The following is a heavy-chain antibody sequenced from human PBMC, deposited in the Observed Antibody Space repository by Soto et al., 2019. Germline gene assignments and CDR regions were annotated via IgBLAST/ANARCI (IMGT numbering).Heavy chain of an antibody. D-gene: IGHD3-22*01. CDR1: GFTFSSYL. J-gene: IGHJ4*02. CDR2: INTDGSGT. CDR3: ASRPFYHSSDYLDY. Sequence: GGSLRLSCAASGFTFSSYLMHWVRQAPGKGLVWVSRINTDGSGTNYADSVKGRFTISRDNAKNTVYLQMNSLRAEDTAVYYSASRPFYHSSDYLDYWGQGALVTVSS. V-gene: IGHV3-74*01.